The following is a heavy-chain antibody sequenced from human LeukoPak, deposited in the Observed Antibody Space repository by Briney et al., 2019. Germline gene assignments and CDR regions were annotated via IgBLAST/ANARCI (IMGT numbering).Heavy chain of an antibody. CDR2: IIPIFGTA. CDR1: GGTFSSYA. D-gene: IGHD3-22*01. Sequence: ASVKVSCKASGGTFSSYAISWVRQAPGQGLEWMGGIIPIFGTANYAQKLQGRVTMTTDTSTSTAYMELRSLRSDDTAVYYCARDYYDSSGYYADDAFDIWGQGTMVTVSS. CDR3: ARDYYDSSGYYADDAFDI. V-gene: IGHV1-69*05. J-gene: IGHJ3*02.